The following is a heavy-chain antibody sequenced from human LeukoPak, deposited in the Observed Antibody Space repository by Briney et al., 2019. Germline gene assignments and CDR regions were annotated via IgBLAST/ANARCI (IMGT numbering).Heavy chain of an antibody. Sequence: SETLSLTCTVSGGSVSGGSYYWSWIRQPPGKGLEWIGYTWYSVSTNYNPSLKSRVTISVDTSKNQFSLKLSSVPAADTAVYYCVRGSTLRHYQYWGQGTLVTVST. V-gene: IGHV4-61*01. CDR3: VRGSTLRHYQY. CDR2: TWYSVST. CDR1: GGSVSGGSYY. J-gene: IGHJ4*02. D-gene: IGHD3-16*01.